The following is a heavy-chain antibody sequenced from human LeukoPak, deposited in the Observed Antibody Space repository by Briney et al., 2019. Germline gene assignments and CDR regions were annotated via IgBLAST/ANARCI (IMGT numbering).Heavy chain of an antibody. J-gene: IGHJ4*02. V-gene: IGHV3-48*03. CDR3: AKDRLELRQYYFDY. CDR2: VSTSGSNI. Sequence: GGSLRLSCAASGFTFSSYEMNWVRQAPGKGLEWVSYVSTSGSNIYYADSVEGRFTISRDNARNSLYLQMNSLRAEDTAVYYCAKDRLELRQYYFDYWGQGTLVTVSP. D-gene: IGHD1-7*01. CDR1: GFTFSSYE.